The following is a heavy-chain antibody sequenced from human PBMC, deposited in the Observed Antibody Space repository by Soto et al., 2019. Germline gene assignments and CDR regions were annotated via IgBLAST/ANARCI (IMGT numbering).Heavy chain of an antibody. CDR2: VSHDGRST. Sequence: VQLVESGGGVVQPGRSLRLSCAASGFTFSDYAMHCVRQAPGKGREWGAVVSHDGRSTHYADSVKGRFTISRDSSNNTALLELTSLRAEDTAVYYCAKAGRQGLGTSAFTYWGQGALVTVSS. D-gene: IGHD6-19*01. V-gene: IGHV3-30*18. CDR1: GFTFSDYA. J-gene: IGHJ4*02. CDR3: AKAGRQGLGTSAFTY.